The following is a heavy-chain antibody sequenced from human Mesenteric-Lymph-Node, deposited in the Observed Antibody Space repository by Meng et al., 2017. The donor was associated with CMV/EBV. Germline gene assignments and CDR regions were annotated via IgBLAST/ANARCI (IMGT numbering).Heavy chain of an antibody. CDR3: AKGLFGYSDNSFDY. CDR2: IYSGDSGT. CDR1: GFTFNSYA. J-gene: IGHJ4*02. V-gene: IGHV3-23*03. D-gene: IGHD5-12*01. Sequence: GESLKISCAASGFTFNSYAMNWVRQAPGKGLEWVSIIYSGDSGTYYADSVKGRFTVSRDDSKNALFLQMNSLRAEDTAVYYCAKGLFGYSDNSFDYWGQGTLVTVSS.